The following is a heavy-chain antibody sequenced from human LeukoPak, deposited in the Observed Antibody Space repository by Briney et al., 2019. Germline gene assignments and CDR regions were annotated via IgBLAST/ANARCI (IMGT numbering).Heavy chain of an antibody. D-gene: IGHD3-10*01. V-gene: IGHV3-21*01. CDR3: ARGRTYYYGSGRGDV. CDR1: GFTFSSYS. Sequence: GGCLRLSCAASGFTFSSYSMNWVRQAPGKGLEWVSSISSSSSYIYYADSVKGRFTISRDNAKNSLYLQMNSLRAEDTAVYYCARGRTYYYGSGRGDVWGQGTTVTVSS. CDR2: ISSSSSYI. J-gene: IGHJ6*02.